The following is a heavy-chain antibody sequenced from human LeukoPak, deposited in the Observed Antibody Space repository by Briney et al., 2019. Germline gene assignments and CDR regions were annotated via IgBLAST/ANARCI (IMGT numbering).Heavy chain of an antibody. J-gene: IGHJ4*02. CDR1: GFTFSSYA. CDR3: VKPKVGATFDS. D-gene: IGHD1-26*01. Sequence: GGSLRPSCSGSGFTFSSYALDWVRQAPGKGLEYVSGISSNGGDTYYVDSVKGRFIISRDNSKNTVYLQMSSLRAEDTAVYYCVKPKVGATFDSWGQGTPVTVSS. CDR2: ISSNGGDT. V-gene: IGHV3-64D*06.